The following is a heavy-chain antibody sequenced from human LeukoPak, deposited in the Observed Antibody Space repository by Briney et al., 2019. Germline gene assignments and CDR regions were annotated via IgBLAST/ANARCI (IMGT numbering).Heavy chain of an antibody. V-gene: IGHV3-21*01. J-gene: IGHJ4*02. D-gene: IGHD6-13*01. Sequence: GGSLRLSCAASGFTFSSYSMNWVRQAPGKGLKWVSSISSSSSYIYYADSVKGRFTISRDNAKNSLYLQMNSLRAEDTAVYYCARAPQGTYSSSWYVWDYFDYWGRGTLVTVSS. CDR2: ISSSSSYI. CDR3: ARAPQGTYSSSWYVWDYFDY. CDR1: GFTFSSYS.